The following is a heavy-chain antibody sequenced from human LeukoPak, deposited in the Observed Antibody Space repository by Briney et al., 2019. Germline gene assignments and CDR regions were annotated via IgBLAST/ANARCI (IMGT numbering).Heavy chain of an antibody. Sequence: PSETLSLTCTVSIDSISGFYWSWIRQPPGKGLEWIGYIYYSGSTNYNPSLKSRVTISVDTSKNQFSLKLSSVTAADTAVYYCARDGDCDRGFDIWGQGTMVTVSS. CDR2: IYYSGST. D-gene: IGHD3-22*01. V-gene: IGHV4-59*01. CDR1: IDSISGFY. J-gene: IGHJ3*02. CDR3: ARDGDCDRGFDI.